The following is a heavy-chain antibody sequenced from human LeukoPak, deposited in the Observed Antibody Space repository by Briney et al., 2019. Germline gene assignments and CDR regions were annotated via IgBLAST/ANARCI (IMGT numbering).Heavy chain of an antibody. D-gene: IGHD5-24*01. V-gene: IGHV3-30-3*01. J-gene: IGHJ3*02. Sequence: GGSLRLSCAASGFTFSSYAMHWVRQAPGKGLEWLAVISYDGSNKYYADSVKGRFTISRDNSKNTLYLQMNSLRAEDTAVYYCAREGDGYSPDAFDIWGQGAMVTVSS. CDR3: AREGDGYSPDAFDI. CDR1: GFTFSSYA. CDR2: ISYDGSNK.